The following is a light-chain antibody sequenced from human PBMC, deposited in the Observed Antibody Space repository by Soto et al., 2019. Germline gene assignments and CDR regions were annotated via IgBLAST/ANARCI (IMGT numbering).Light chain of an antibody. J-gene: IGLJ2*01. CDR1: NNDVGGYNY. CDR3: SSHTSSSARIV. CDR2: DVS. V-gene: IGLV2-14*01. Sequence: QSALTQHASVSGSPGQSITISCTGTNNDVGGYNYVSWYQQHPGKAPKLMIYDVSNRPSGVSNRFSGSKSGNTASLTISGLQAEDEAGYYCSSHTSSSARIVFGGGTKVTVL.